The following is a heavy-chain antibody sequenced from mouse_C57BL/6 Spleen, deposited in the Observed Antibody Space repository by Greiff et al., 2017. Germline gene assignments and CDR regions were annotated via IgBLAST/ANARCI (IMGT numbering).Heavy chain of an antibody. D-gene: IGHD1-1*01. CDR3: ARKDFGSDYAIDY. CDR1: GYTFTSYW. Sequence: QVQLQQPGAELVKPGASVKLSCKASGYTFTSYWMHWVKQRPGQGLEWIGMIHPNSGSTNYNEKFKSKATLTVDKSSSTAYMQLSSLTSEDSAVYYCARKDFGSDYAIDYWGQGTSVTVSS. CDR2: IHPNSGST. J-gene: IGHJ4*01. V-gene: IGHV1-64*01.